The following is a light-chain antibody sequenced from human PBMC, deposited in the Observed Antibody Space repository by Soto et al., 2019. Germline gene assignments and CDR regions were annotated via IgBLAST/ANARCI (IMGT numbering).Light chain of an antibody. J-gene: IGKJ4*01. V-gene: IGKV1-12*01. CDR1: QGISSW. CDR2: KAS. CDR3: QQTSSFPLT. Sequence: DIQMTQSPSSVSASVGDRVTITCRASQGISSWLVWYQQKPGKTPSLLIYKASNLQTGVPSRFSGSGSGTDFTLTISSLQPEDFATYYCQQTSSFPLTFGGGTKVDIK.